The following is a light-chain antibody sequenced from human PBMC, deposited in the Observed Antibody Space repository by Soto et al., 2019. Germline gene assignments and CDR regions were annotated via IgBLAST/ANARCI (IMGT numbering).Light chain of an antibody. V-gene: IGKV3-11*01. CDR1: QSVSTD. J-gene: IGKJ4*01. CDR2: DTS. Sequence: EIVLTQSPATPSLSPGERATLSCRASQSVSTDLAWYQQKPGQAPRLLIYDTSNRATGIPARFSGSGSGTDFTLTISSLEPEDFAVYYCHQRSNWPPFTFGGGTKVEIK. CDR3: HQRSNWPPFT.